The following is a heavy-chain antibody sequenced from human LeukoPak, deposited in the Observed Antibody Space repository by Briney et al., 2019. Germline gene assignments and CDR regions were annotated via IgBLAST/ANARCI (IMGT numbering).Heavy chain of an antibody. CDR3: ARETAMANVGNYFDY. V-gene: IGHV4-59*01. CDR1: GGSISSYY. J-gene: IGHJ4*02. D-gene: IGHD5-18*01. CDR2: IYYSGST. Sequence: SETLSLTCTVSGGSISSYYWSWTRQPPGKGLEWIGYIYYSGSTNYNPSLKSRVTISVDTSKNQFSLKLSSVTAADTAVYYCARETAMANVGNYFDYWGQGTLVTVSS.